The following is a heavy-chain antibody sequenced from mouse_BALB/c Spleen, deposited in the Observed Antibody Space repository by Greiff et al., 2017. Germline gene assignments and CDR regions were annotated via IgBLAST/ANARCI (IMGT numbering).Heavy chain of an antibody. D-gene: IGHD2-2*01. Sequence: DVQLQESGPGLVKPSQSLSLTCTVTGYSITSDYAWNWIRQFPGTKLEWMGYISYSGSTSYNPSLKSRISITRDTSKNQFFLQLNSVTTEDTATYYCARGGYWFAYWGQGTLVTVSA. CDR3: ARGGYWFAY. J-gene: IGHJ3*01. CDR1: GYSITSDYA. V-gene: IGHV3-2*02. CDR2: ISYSGST.